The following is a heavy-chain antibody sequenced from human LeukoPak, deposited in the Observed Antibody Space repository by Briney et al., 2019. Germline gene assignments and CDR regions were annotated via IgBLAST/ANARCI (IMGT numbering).Heavy chain of an antibody. J-gene: IGHJ6*02. CDR3: ARDTYYYDSSGYYDYGMDV. CDR2: IYYSGST. Sequence: SETLSLTCTVSGGSISSYYWSWIRQPPGKGLEWIGYIYYSGSTNYNPSLKSQVTISVDTSKNQFSLKLSSVTAADTAVYYCARDTYYYDSSGYYDYGMDVWGQGTTVTVSS. V-gene: IGHV4-59*01. D-gene: IGHD3-22*01. CDR1: GGSISSYY.